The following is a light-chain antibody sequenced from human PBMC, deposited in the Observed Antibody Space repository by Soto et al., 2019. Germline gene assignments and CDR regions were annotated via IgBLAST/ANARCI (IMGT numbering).Light chain of an antibody. Sequence: DIQMTQSPSSLSASVGDRVTITCRASQSITSYLNWYQQKPGKAPQLLIYAASSLQSGVPSRFRGSGSGTDFTLTISSLQPEDFATFFWQQSYTTPWTFGQGTKVEVK. J-gene: IGKJ1*01. CDR3: QQSYTTPWT. CDR1: QSITSY. V-gene: IGKV1-39*01. CDR2: AAS.